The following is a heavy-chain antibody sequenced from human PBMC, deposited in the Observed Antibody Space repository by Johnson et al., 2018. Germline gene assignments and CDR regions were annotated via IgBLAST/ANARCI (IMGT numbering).Heavy chain of an antibody. CDR3: AKVARASRIGKTEYDYYGIDV. V-gene: IGHV3-30*18. CDR2: ISYDGSNK. J-gene: IGHJ6*02. Sequence: QVQLVESGGGVVQPGRSLRLSCAASGFTFSSYGMHWVRQAPGKGLEWVAVISYDGSNKYYADSVKGRFTISRDNSKNTLYLQMNSLRAEDTAVYYCAKVARASRIGKTEYDYYGIDVWGHGTTVTVSS. D-gene: IGHD1-26*01. CDR1: GFTFSSYG.